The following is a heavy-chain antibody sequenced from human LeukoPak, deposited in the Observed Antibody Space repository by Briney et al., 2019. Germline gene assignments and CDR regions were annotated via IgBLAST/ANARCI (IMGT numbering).Heavy chain of an antibody. CDR3: AKESGAHYGFGMDV. CDR2: ISRSGERT. D-gene: IGHD1-26*01. J-gene: IGHJ6*02. CDR1: GFTFNNYA. Sequence: GGSLRLSCVGSGFTFNNYAMTWVRQAPGKGLEWVSSISRSGERTFYADSVKGRFTISRDNSKNTLYLQMDSLRAGDTALYYCAKESGAHYGFGMDVWGQGTTVTVSS. V-gene: IGHV3-23*01.